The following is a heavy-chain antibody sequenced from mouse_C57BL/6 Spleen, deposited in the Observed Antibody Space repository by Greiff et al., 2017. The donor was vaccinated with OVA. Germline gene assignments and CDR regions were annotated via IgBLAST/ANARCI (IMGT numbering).Heavy chain of an antibody. J-gene: IGHJ1*03. V-gene: IGHV1-55*01. CDR3: ARDHSNDYFDV. D-gene: IGHD2-12*01. CDR2: IYPGSGST. CDR1: GYTFTSYW. Sequence: VQLQQPGAELVKPGASVKMSCKASGYTFTSYWITWVKQRPGQGLAWIGDIYPGSGSTKYNEQFKSKATLTVDTSSSTAYMQLSSLTTEDSAVDYCARDHSNDYFDVWGTGTTVTVSS.